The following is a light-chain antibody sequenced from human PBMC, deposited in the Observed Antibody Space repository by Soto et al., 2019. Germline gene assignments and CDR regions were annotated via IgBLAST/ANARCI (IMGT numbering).Light chain of an antibody. CDR3: QQYYSYPPT. CDR1: QGISSY. V-gene: IGKV1-8*01. J-gene: IGKJ1*01. CDR2: AAS. Sequence: IRMTQAPSSFSASTLYRVTITCRASQGISSYLAWYQQKPGKAPKLLIYAASTLQSGVPSRFSGSGSGTDFTLTISCLQSEDFATYYCQQYYSYPPTFGQGTKVDIK.